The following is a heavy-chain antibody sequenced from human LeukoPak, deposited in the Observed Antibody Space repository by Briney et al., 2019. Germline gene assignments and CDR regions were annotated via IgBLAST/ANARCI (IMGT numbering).Heavy chain of an antibody. V-gene: IGHV1-2*02. CDR3: ARDSSSWSTGINWFDP. CDR1: GYTFTGYY. J-gene: IGHJ5*02. Sequence: ASVKVSCKASGYTFTGYYMHWVRQAPGQGLEWMGWINPNSGGTNYAQKFQGRATMTRDTSISTAYMELSRLRSDDTAVYYCARDSSSWSTGINWFDPWGQGTLVTVSS. D-gene: IGHD6-13*01. CDR2: INPNSGGT.